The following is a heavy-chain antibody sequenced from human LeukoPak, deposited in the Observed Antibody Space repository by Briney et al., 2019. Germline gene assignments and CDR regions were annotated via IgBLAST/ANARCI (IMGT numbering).Heavy chain of an antibody. CDR1: GGSISSGSYY. Sequence: PSQTLSLTCIVSGGSISSGSYYWSWIRQPAGKGLEWIGRIYTSGSTNYNPSLKSRVTISVDTSKNQFSLKLSSVTAADTAVYYCARGSRRTSNFDYWGQGTLVTVSS. J-gene: IGHJ4*02. CDR2: IYTSGST. V-gene: IGHV4-61*02. D-gene: IGHD6-6*01. CDR3: ARGSRRTSNFDY.